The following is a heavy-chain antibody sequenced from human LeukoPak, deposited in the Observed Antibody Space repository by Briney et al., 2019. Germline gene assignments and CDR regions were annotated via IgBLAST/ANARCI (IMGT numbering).Heavy chain of an antibody. CDR3: ARVYTGSSWDYYYYMDV. J-gene: IGHJ6*03. D-gene: IGHD6-13*01. V-gene: IGHV4-39*01. CDR1: GGSISSSSYY. CDR2: IYYSGST. Sequence: ASETLSLTCTVSGGSISSSSYYWGWIRQPPGKGLEWIGSIYYSGSTYYNPSLKSRVTISVDTSKNQFSLRLSSVTAADTALYYCARVYTGSSWDYYYYMDVWGKGTTVTVSS.